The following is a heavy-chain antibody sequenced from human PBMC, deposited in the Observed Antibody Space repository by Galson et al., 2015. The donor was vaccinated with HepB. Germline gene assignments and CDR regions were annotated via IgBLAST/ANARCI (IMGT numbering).Heavy chain of an antibody. J-gene: IGHJ6*02. Sequence: SVKVSCKASEGTFSSHAISWVRQAPGQGLEWMGGIIPIFDSAYYARKFQGRVTITADKSTSTAYMEMSSLRSDDTAIYYCARVAYGMDVWGQGTTVTVSS. V-gene: IGHV1-69*06. CDR1: EGTFSSHA. CDR3: ARVAYGMDV. CDR2: IIPIFDSA.